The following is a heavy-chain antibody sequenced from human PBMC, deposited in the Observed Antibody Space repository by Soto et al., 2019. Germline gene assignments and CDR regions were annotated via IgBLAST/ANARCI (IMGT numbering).Heavy chain of an antibody. CDR2: IYYSGYT. Sequence: SETLSLTCTVSGGSISSSSYYWGWIRQPPGKGLEWIGSIYYSGYTYYNPSLKSRATISVDTSKNQFSLKLSSVTAADTAVYYCARAIAAADLYYFDYWGQGTLVTVSS. CDR1: GGSISSSSYY. V-gene: IGHV4-39*01. D-gene: IGHD6-13*01. CDR3: ARAIAAADLYYFDY. J-gene: IGHJ4*02.